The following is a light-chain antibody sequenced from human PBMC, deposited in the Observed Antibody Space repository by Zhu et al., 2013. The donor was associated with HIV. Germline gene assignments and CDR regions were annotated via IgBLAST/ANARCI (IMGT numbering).Light chain of an antibody. Sequence: VMTQSPLFLSVPLGESASMSCRSSRSLRYSTGDNYVAWYRQKSGQSPQLLTYLSSNRASGVSDRVIGSGSGTDFSLTIDRVEVDDVGIYFCMQALETPRTFGQGT. V-gene: IGKV2-28*01. CDR3: MQALETPRT. J-gene: IGKJ1*01. CDR2: LSS. CDR1: RSLRYSTGDNY.